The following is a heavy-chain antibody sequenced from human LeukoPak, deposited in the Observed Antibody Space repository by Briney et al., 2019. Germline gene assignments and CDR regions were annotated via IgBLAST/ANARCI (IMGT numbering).Heavy chain of an antibody. V-gene: IGHV4-4*02. J-gene: IGHJ5*02. CDR3: ARGPVVVPAAMRVRWFDP. Sequence: SGTLSLTCAVSGASISSSSWWSWVRQPPGKGLEWIGEIYHSGSTNYNPSLNSRVTISVDTSKNQFSLKLSSVTGADTAVYYCARGPVVVPAAMRVRWFDPWGQGTLVTVSS. CDR2: IYHSGST. D-gene: IGHD2-2*01. CDR1: GASISSSSW.